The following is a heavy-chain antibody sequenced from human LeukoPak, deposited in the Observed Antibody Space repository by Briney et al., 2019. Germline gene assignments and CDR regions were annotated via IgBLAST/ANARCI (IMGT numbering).Heavy chain of an antibody. Sequence: GGSLRLSCAASGFTVSSSYMIWVRHAPRKGLEWVSVIYSGSYTYYADSVKGRFTISRDHSKNTLYLQMDSLRAEDTAVYYCARENGYKVFDYWGQGTLVTVSS. J-gene: IGHJ4*02. CDR1: GFTVSSSY. V-gene: IGHV3-53*01. CDR3: ARENGYKVFDY. CDR2: IYSGSYT. D-gene: IGHD5-24*01.